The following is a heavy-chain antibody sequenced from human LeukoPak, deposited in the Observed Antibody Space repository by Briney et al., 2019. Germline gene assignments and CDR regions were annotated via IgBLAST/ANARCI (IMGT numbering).Heavy chain of an antibody. J-gene: IGHJ4*02. Sequence: PGGSLRLSCTASGFTFSSYAMSWVRQAPGKGLEWVSPISGSGGGTYYTDSVKGRFTISRDNSKNTLYLQMNSLRAEDTAVYYRARSGNYYSFDYWGQGTLVTVSS. CDR2: ISGSGGGT. V-gene: IGHV3-23*01. CDR1: GFTFSSYA. D-gene: IGHD1-26*01. CDR3: ARSGNYYSFDY.